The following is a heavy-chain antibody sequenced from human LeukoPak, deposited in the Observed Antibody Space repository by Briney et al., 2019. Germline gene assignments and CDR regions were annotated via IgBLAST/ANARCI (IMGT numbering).Heavy chain of an antibody. Sequence: PSETLSLTCTVSGGSISNYYWSWIRQPAGKGLEWIGHIYSSGSTNYDPSLKRRVTMSVDTSENQFSLRLSSVTAADTAVYYCAGNTLINAMDVWGQGTTVTVSS. J-gene: IGHJ6*02. V-gene: IGHV4-4*07. CDR1: GGSISNYY. CDR2: IYSSGST. D-gene: IGHD2-2*02. CDR3: AGNTLINAMDV.